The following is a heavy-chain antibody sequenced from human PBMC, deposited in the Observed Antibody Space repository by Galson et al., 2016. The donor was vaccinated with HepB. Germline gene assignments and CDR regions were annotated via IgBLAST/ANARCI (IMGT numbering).Heavy chain of an antibody. D-gene: IGHD5-24*01. CDR2: ISRSSTYT. Sequence: SLRLSCAASGFSLSDFYMSWVRQAPGKGLEWLSYISRSSTYTDYADSVKGRFTISRDNSKNSVYLQMNSLRAEDTAVYYCARDGEIYGMDVWGQGTTVTVSS. J-gene: IGHJ6*02. CDR1: GFSLSDFY. CDR3: ARDGEIYGMDV. V-gene: IGHV3-11*05.